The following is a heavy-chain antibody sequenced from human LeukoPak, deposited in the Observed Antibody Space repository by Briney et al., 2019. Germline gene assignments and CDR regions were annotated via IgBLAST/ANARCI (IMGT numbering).Heavy chain of an antibody. D-gene: IGHD3-10*01. CDR1: GYMFTGFF. Sequence: ASVVVSCKTSGYMFTGFFIHWVRQAPGQGLEWMGSVSPNNGDTSYAQKYQGRINMTSDTSTRTAHLQLSGLRFDDTAVYYCASLLWFGDFDYWGQGTPVTVSS. CDR3: ASLLWFGDFDY. V-gene: IGHV1-2*02. CDR2: VSPNNGDT. J-gene: IGHJ4*02.